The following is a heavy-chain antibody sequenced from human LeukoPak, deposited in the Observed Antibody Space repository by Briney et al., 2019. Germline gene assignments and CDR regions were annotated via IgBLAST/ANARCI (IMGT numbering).Heavy chain of an antibody. V-gene: IGHV4-34*01. Sequence: SETLSLTCAVYGGSFSGYYWSWIRQPPGKGLEWIGEINHSGSTNYNPSLKSRVTISVDTSKNQFSLKLSSVTAADTAVYYCARGASYSSDFWGQGTLVTVSS. CDR3: ARGASYSSDF. CDR2: INHSGST. D-gene: IGHD6-25*01. CDR1: GGSFSGYY. J-gene: IGHJ4*02.